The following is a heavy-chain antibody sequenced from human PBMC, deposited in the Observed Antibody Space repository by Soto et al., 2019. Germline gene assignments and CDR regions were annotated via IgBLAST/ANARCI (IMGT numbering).Heavy chain of an antibody. D-gene: IGHD3-22*01. CDR3: ARDLVRGDSSGYPERENWFDP. Sequence: PSETLSLTCTVSGGSISSYYWSWIRQPPWKGLEWIGYIYYSGSTNYNPSLKSRVTISVDTSKNQFSLKLSSVTAADTAVYYCARDLVRGDSSGYPERENWFDPWGQGTLVTVSS. CDR1: GGSISSYY. V-gene: IGHV4-59*01. CDR2: IYYSGST. J-gene: IGHJ5*02.